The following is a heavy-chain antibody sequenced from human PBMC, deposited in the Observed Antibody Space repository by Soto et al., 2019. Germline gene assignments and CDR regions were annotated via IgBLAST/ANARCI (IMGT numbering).Heavy chain of an antibody. Sequence: SETLSLTCTVSCGSINSGDYYWTWVRQPPGKGLEWIGNIFHSGSTYYTPSLQSRVTISLDTSKNHFSLKLSSVTPADTAVYYCARDRYYGSGTYYNFYSGMDVWGQGTTVTVSS. V-gene: IGHV4-30-4*01. D-gene: IGHD3-10*01. CDR1: CGSINSGDYY. CDR3: ARDRYYGSGTYYNFYSGMDV. CDR2: IFHSGST. J-gene: IGHJ6*02.